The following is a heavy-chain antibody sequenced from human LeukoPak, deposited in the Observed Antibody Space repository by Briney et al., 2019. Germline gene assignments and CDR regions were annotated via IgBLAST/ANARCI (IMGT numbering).Heavy chain of an antibody. V-gene: IGHV3-23*01. CDR2: ISDSGRAT. Sequence: GGSLRLSCASSGFIFSDYATSWVRQAPGKGLEWVSGISDSGRATYYADSVKGRYTISRDNSKNTVSLQMNSLTAEDTAVYFCARHDSFIPYWGQGTPVTVSP. D-gene: IGHD5-18*01. CDR3: ARHDSFIPY. CDR1: GFIFSDYA. J-gene: IGHJ4*02.